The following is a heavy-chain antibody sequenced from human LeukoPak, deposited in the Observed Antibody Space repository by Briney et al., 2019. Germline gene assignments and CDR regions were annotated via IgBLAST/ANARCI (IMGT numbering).Heavy chain of an antibody. J-gene: IGHJ5*02. V-gene: IGHV4-61*02. CDR3: AREAHGDQRFDP. Sequence: SETLSLTCTVSGYSISSGYYWSWIRQPAGKGLEWIGRIYTSGSTTYNPSLKSRVTISGDTSENQFSLRLSSVTAADTAVYYCAREAHGDQRFDPWGQGTLVTVSS. CDR1: GYSISSGYY. CDR2: IYTSGST. D-gene: IGHD4-17*01.